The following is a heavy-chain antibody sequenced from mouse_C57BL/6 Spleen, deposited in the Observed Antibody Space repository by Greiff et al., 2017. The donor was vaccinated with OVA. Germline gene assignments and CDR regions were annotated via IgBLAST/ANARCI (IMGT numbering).Heavy chain of an antibody. CDR2: IYPSDSET. J-gene: IGHJ2*01. CDR1: GYTFTSYW. Sequence: VQLQQPGAELVRPGSSVKLSCKASGYTFTSYWMDWVKQRPGQGLEWIGNIYPSDSETHYNQKFKDKATLTVDKSSSTAYMQLSSLTSEDSAVYYCARRDGNSFDYWGQGTTLTVSS. D-gene: IGHD2-1*01. CDR3: ARRDGNSFDY. V-gene: IGHV1-61*01.